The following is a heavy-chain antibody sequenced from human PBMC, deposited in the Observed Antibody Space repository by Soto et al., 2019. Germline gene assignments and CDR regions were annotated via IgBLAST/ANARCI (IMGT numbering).Heavy chain of an antibody. V-gene: IGHV3-21*01. J-gene: IGHJ5*02. CDR1: GFTFSSFT. D-gene: IGHD2-15*01. Sequence: PGGSLRLSCAASGFTFSSFTMNWVRQAPGKGLEWVSTISSNSAYIYYTDALRGRFTISRDNAKNSLHLQMNRLRAEDTAVYYFTRAASRDSRARGWFDPWGPGTLVTVSS. CDR3: TRAASRDSRARGWFDP. CDR2: ISSNSAYI.